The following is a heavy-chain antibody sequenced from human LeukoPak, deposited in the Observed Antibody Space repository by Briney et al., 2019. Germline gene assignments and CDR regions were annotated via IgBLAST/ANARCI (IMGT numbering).Heavy chain of an antibody. CDR1: GDSVGSYY. CDR3: ARGAGNYYFYGMDV. V-gene: IGHV4-59*02. CDR2: IYYSGST. Sequence: SETLSLTCTVSGDSVGSYYWSWIRQPPGKGLEWIGYIYYSGSTNYNPSLKSRVTVSVDTSKNQFSLKLSSVTAADTAVYYCARGAGNYYFYGMDVWGQGTTVTVSS. J-gene: IGHJ6*02.